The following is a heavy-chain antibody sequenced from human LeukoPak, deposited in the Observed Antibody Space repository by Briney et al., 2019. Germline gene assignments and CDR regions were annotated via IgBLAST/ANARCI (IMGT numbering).Heavy chain of an antibody. V-gene: IGHV1-2*02. Sequence: ASVKVSCKASGYTFTGYYMHWVRQPPGQGLEWMGWINPNSGGTNYAQKFQGRVTMNRDTSISTAYLELSRLRSDDTAVYYCARDLSETGPFDYWGQGTLVTVSS. D-gene: IGHD1-1*01. CDR1: GYTFTGYY. CDR2: INPNSGGT. CDR3: ARDLSETGPFDY. J-gene: IGHJ4*02.